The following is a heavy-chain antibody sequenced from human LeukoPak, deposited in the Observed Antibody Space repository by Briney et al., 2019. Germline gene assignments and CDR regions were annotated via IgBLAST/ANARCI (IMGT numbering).Heavy chain of an antibody. CDR3: ARKNDYGDFHFDY. CDR1: GFTFSNYW. D-gene: IGHD4-17*01. V-gene: IGHV3-7*04. J-gene: IGHJ4*02. CDR2: IKQDGSEK. Sequence: VQPGGSLRLSCAASGFTFSNYWMSWVRQAPGKGLEWVANIKQDGSEKYYVDSVKGRFTISRDNAKNSLYLQMNSLRAEDTGVYYCARKNDYGDFHFDYWGQGTLATVSS.